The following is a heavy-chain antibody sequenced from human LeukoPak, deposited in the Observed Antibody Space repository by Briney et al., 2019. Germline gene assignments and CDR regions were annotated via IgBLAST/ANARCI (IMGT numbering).Heavy chain of an antibody. CDR3: ARASYYYDSSGLIDY. J-gene: IGHJ4*02. CDR1: GGTFSSYA. D-gene: IGHD3-22*01. V-gene: IGHV1-69*04. CDR2: IIPILGIA. Sequence: SVKVSCKASGGTFSSYAISWVRQAPGQGLEWMGRIIPILGIANYAQKFQGRVTITADKSTSTAYMELSSLRSEDTAVYYCARASYYYDSSGLIDYWGQGTLVTVSS.